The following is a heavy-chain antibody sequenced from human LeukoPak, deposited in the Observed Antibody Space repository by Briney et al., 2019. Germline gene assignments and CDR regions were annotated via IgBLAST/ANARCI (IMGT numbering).Heavy chain of an antibody. CDR3: AREVDSSGSSIGY. V-gene: IGHV1-2*02. CDR1: GYTFIRYG. J-gene: IGHJ4*02. Sequence: GASVKVSCKASGYTFIRYGITWVRQAPGQGLEWMGWINPNSGGTNYAQKFQGRVTMTRDTSISTAYMELSRLRSDDTAVYYCAREVDSSGSSIGYWGQGTLVTVSS. CDR2: INPNSGGT. D-gene: IGHD6-19*01.